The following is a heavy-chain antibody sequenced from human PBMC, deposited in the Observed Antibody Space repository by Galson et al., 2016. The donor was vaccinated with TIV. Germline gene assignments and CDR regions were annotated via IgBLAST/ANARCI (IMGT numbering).Heavy chain of an antibody. CDR2: ISYDESNK. CDR3: ATENTYYDSSGYWYFDS. D-gene: IGHD3-22*01. Sequence: LRLSCAASGFTFSSYTMHWVRQAPGQGLEWVPIISYDESNKYYADFVRGRFTISRDNSKNTLYLQMNSLKTEDIAVYFCATENTYYDSSGYWYFDSWGQGTLVTVSS. V-gene: IGHV3-30*04. J-gene: IGHJ4*02. CDR1: GFTFSSYT.